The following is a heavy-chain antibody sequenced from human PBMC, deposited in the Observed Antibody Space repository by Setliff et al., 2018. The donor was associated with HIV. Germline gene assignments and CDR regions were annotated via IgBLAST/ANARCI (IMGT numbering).Heavy chain of an antibody. D-gene: IGHD3-3*01. J-gene: IGHJ5*02. CDR1: GYTFTGYG. V-gene: IGHV1-8*02. CDR2: MNPNNGNT. Sequence: ASVKVSCKASGYTFTGYGISWVRQAPGQGLEWMGWMNPNNGNTGYAQKFQGRVTMTRNTSISTAYMELSSLRSEDTAVYYCAREGNFWRVFDPWGQGTLVTVSS. CDR3: AREGNFWRVFDP.